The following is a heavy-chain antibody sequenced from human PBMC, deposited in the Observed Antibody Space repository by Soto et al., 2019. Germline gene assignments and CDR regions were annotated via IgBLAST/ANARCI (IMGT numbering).Heavy chain of an antibody. Sequence: GGALRLSCAASGFTFSSHWMSWVRQAPGKGLEWVANIKQDGSEKYYVDSVKGRFTISRDNAKNSLYLQMNSLRAEDTAVYYCARDHPDYYYYYMDVWGKGTTVTVSS. CDR2: IKQDGSEK. CDR1: GFTFSSHW. V-gene: IGHV3-7*01. J-gene: IGHJ6*03. CDR3: ARDHPDYYYYYMDV.